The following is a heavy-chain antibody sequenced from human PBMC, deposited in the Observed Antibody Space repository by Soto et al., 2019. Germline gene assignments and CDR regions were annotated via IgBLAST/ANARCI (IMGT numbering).Heavy chain of an antibody. CDR3: ARSPLIRFLEDRYYYGLDV. D-gene: IGHD3-3*01. V-gene: IGHV1-2*02. CDR2: INPNSGGT. Sequence: ASVKVSCKASGYTFTGYYMHWVRQAPGQGLEWMGWINPNSGGTNYAQKFQGRVTMTRDTSISTAYMQLSRLRSDDTAVYYCARSPLIRFLEDRYYYGLDVWGQGTTVTVSS. J-gene: IGHJ6*02. CDR1: GYTFTGYY.